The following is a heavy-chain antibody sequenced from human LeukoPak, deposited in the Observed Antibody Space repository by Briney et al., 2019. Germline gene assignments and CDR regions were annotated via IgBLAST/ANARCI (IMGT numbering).Heavy chain of an antibody. CDR2: ISGSGDYT. CDR3: AKGGIAVAGTSYYYYMDV. V-gene: IGHV3-23*01. CDR1: EFTFSNYG. D-gene: IGHD6-19*01. J-gene: IGHJ6*03. Sequence: GGSLRLSCAASEFTFSNYGMSWVRQAPGKGLEWVSAISGSGDYTYYADSVKGRFTVSRDNSKNTLHLQMNSLRAEDAAVYYCAKGGIAVAGTSYYYYMDVWGKGTTVTISS.